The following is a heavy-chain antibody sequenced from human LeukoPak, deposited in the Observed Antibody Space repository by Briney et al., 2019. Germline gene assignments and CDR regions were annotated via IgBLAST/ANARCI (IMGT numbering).Heavy chain of an antibody. V-gene: IGHV3-21*06. CDR3: ARWLVGALKPGAFDV. D-gene: IGHD1-26*01. CDR2: ISSNSYNV. Sequence: GGSLRLSCAGSGFSFSAYIMNWVRQAPGKGLEWVSSISSNSYNVYYADSARGRFIISRDNARSSLFLQMNSLRAEDTAVYYCARWLVGALKPGAFDVWSQGTAVTVSS. J-gene: IGHJ3*01. CDR1: GFSFSAYI.